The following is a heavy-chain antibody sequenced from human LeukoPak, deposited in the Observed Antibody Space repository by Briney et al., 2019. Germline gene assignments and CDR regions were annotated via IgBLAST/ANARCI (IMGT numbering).Heavy chain of an antibody. J-gene: IGHJ6*04. V-gene: IGHV3-48*03. CDR3: AELGITMIGGV. CDR1: GLTFSSYE. D-gene: IGHD3-10*02. Sequence: GGCLRLSCAAAGLTFSSYEMNWVRQEPGEGLEWVSYISSSGSTIYYANSVKSRFTISRDNAKNSLYLQMNSLRAEDTAVYYCAELGITMIGGVWGKGTTVTISS. CDR2: ISSSGSTI.